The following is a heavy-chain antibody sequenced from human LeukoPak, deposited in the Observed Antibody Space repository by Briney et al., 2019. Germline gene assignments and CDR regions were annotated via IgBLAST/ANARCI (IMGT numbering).Heavy chain of an antibody. Sequence: SETLSLTCAVYGGSFSGYYWSWIRQPPGKGLEWIGEINHSGSTNYNPSLKSRVTISVDTSKNQFSLKLSSVTAADTAVYYCARAGGDEAHIVAYFEYWGQGTLVTVSS. CDR1: GGSFSGYY. D-gene: IGHD2-15*01. J-gene: IGHJ4*02. CDR2: INHSGST. CDR3: ARAGGDEAHIVAYFEY. V-gene: IGHV4-34*01.